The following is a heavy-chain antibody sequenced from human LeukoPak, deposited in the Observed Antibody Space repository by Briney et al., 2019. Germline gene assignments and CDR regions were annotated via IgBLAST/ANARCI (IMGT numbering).Heavy chain of an antibody. V-gene: IGHV1-69*13. CDR2: IIPIFGTA. D-gene: IGHD3-22*01. CDR1: GGTFISYA. J-gene: IGHJ4*02. Sequence: SVKVSCKASGGTFISYAISWVGQAPGQGGEWMGGIIPIFGTANYAQKFQGRVTITSDEYTSTAYMELSSLRSEDTAVYYCARGVTYYYDRHGFHGWGQGTLVTVSS. CDR3: ARGVTYYYDRHGFHG.